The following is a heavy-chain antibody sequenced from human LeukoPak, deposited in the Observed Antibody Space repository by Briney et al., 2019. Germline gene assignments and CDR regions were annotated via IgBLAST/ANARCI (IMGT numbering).Heavy chain of an antibody. D-gene: IGHD2-15*01. Sequence: ASETLSLTCTVSGGSISSSSYYWDWIRQPPGKGLEWIGYIYYSGSTNYNPSLKSRVTISVDTSKNQFSLKLSSATAADTAVYYCARRYCSGGSCYSSLDYWGQGSLVTVSS. V-gene: IGHV4-61*05. CDR1: GGSISSSSYY. CDR2: IYYSGST. J-gene: IGHJ4*02. CDR3: ARRYCSGGSCYSSLDY.